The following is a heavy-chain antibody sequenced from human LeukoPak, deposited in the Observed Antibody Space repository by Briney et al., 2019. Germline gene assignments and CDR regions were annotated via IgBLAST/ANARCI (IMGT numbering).Heavy chain of an antibody. V-gene: IGHV3-33*01. J-gene: IGHJ4*02. CDR2: IWYDGSNK. D-gene: IGHD5-12*01. CDR1: GFTFSSYG. CDR3: ARGRGWLEDY. Sequence: EGSLRLSCAASGFTFSSYGMHWVRQAPGKGLEWVAVIWYDGSNKYYAESVKGRFTISRDNSKNTLYLQMNSLRADDTAVYYCARGRGWLEDYWGQGTLVTVSS.